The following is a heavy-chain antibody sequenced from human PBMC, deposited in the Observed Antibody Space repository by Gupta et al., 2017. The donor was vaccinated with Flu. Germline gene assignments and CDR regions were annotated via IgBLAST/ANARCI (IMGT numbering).Heavy chain of an antibody. V-gene: IGHV4-39*01. CDR1: GDSVTSTPYY. CDR3: ARRPGYALGGLDV. D-gene: IGHD2-2*03. J-gene: IGHJ6*02. CDR2: VHFSGST. Sequence: QLRLQESGPGHLKPSETLSLTCSVFGDSVTSTPYYWGWIRQPPGQGLEWIGSVHFSGSTFYNSSLSSRVAIFVDPSKNQFFLSLTSVTASDTAVYFCARRPGYALGGLDVWGQGTTVIVSS.